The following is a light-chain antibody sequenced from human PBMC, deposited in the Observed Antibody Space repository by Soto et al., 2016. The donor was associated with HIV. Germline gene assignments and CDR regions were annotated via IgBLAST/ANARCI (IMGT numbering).Light chain of an antibody. V-gene: IGLV3-21*03. CDR2: DDS. Sequence: SYELTQPPSVSVAPGKTASITCGGNNIGSQSVHWYQQKPGQAPVLVVYDDSDRPSGIPERFSGSNSGNTATLTISRVEAGDEADYYCQVWDSSSDHLYVFGTGTKVTVL. J-gene: IGLJ1*01. CDR3: QVWDSSSDHLYV. CDR1: NIGSQS.